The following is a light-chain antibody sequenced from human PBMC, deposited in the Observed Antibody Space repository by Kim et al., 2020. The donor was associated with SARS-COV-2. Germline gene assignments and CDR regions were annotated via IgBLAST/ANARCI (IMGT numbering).Light chain of an antibody. V-gene: IGLV3-19*01. J-gene: IGLJ2*01. CDR1: SLRMYH. CDR2: NKN. Sequence: ALGQTVRITCQGDSLRMYHATWYQKKPGQAPILVIYNKNNRPSGIPDRFSGSNSGDTASLTITGSQAEDEADYYCSSRVNSGTYVVFGGGTQLTVL. CDR3: SSRVNSGTYVV.